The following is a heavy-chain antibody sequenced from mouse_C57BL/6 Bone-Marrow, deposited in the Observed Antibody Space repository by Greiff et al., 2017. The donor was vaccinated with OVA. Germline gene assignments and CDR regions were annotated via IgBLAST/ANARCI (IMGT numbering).Heavy chain of an antibody. CDR2: IYPRSGNT. CDR3: ARGVITTVGDWFAY. V-gene: IGHV1-81*01. Sequence: QVQLQQSGAELARPGASVKLSCKASGYTFTSYGISWVKQRTGQGLEWIGEIYPRSGNTYYNEKFKGKATLTADKSSSTAYMELRSLTSEDSAVYFCARGVITTVGDWFAYWGQGTLVTVSA. J-gene: IGHJ3*01. CDR1: GYTFTSYG. D-gene: IGHD1-1*01.